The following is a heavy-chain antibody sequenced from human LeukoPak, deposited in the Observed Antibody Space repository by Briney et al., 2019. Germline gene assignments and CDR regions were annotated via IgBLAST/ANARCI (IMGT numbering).Heavy chain of an antibody. CDR3: ARGGNRHWFDP. D-gene: IGHD2/OR15-2a*01. V-gene: IGHV1-18*01. J-gene: IGHJ5*02. Sequence: GASVKVSCKASGYSFISYGISWVRQAPGQGLEWMGWISTHSGNTNYAQKLQGRVTTTTDTSTSTAYMEMRSLKSDDTAVYYCARGGNRHWFDPWGQGTLVTVSS. CDR1: GYSFISYG. CDR2: ISTHSGNT.